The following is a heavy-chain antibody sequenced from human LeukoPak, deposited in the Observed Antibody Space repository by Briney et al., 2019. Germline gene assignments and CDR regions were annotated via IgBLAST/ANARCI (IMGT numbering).Heavy chain of an antibody. CDR1: GFTFSSYS. CDR2: ISSSSSTI. V-gene: IGHV3-48*01. CDR3: ASRTHYYDSSGYLAKIRDYYYYYGMDV. J-gene: IGHJ6*02. D-gene: IGHD3-22*01. Sequence: GGSLRLSCAASGFTFSSYSMNWVRQAPGKGLEWVSYISSSSSTIYYADSVKGRFTISRDNAKNSLYLQMNSLRAEDTAVYYCASRTHYYDSSGYLAKIRDYYYYYGMDVWGQGTTVTVSS.